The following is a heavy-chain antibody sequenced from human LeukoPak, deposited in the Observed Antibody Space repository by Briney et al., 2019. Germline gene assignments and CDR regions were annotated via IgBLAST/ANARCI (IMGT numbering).Heavy chain of an antibody. CDR1: GGSISSYY. V-gene: IGHV4-59*01. CDR2: IYYSGST. CDR3: AXGTVPVTGWFDP. J-gene: IGHJ5*02. Sequence: SETLSLTCTVSGGSISSYYWSWIRQPPGKGLEWIGYIYYSGSTNYNPSLKSRVTISVDTSKNQFSLKLSSVTAADTAVYYCAXGTVPVTGWFDPWGQGTLVTVSS. D-gene: IGHD4-11*01.